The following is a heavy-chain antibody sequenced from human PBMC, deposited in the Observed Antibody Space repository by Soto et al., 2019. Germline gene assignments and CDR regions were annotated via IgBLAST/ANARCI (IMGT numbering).Heavy chain of an antibody. Sequence: VEMVQSGAEVKKPGASVRVSCKASGYTFTDYFIHWVRQAPGQGLEWMGWINPNSGGTNYAQKFQDRVTMTRDTFITTVYLDLRRLRSDDTATYYCARDTKIPANAIHDGRWGQGTLVTVSS. CDR3: ARDTKIPANAIHDGR. CDR1: GYTFTDYF. CDR2: INPNSGGT. J-gene: IGHJ4*02. V-gene: IGHV1-2*02. D-gene: IGHD2-2*01.